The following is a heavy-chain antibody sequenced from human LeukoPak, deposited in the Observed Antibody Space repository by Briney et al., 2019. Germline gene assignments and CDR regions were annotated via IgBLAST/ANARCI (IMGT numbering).Heavy chain of an antibody. Sequence: ASVKVSCKASGYTFTSYAMNWVRQAPGQGLEWMGWINTNTGNPTYAQGFTGRFVLSLDTSVSTAYLQISSLKAEDTAVYYCARVGPSGYDNYYYYGMDVWGQGTTVTVSS. J-gene: IGHJ6*02. CDR1: GYTFTSYA. V-gene: IGHV7-4-1*02. D-gene: IGHD5-12*01. CDR3: ARVGPSGYDNYYYYGMDV. CDR2: INTNTGNP.